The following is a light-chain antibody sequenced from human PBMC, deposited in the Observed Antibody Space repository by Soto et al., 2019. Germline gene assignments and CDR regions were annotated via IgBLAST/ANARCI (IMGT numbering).Light chain of an antibody. CDR3: AACDDSLNGVV. CDR2: SNN. CDR1: GSNIGTTT. Sequence: QSVLTQPPSASGTPGQRVTISCSGSGSNIGTTTVNWYQHLPGTAPKLLIYSNNQRPSGVPDRFSGSKSGTSASLAISGLQSYDEAHYYCAACDDSLNGVVFGGGTKLTVL. J-gene: IGLJ2*01. V-gene: IGLV1-44*01.